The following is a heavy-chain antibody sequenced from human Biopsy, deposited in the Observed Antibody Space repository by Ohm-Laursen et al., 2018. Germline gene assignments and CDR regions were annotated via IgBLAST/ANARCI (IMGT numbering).Heavy chain of an antibody. V-gene: IGHV4-34*01. CDR3: ARATNSTGWPYYYFYGMDV. CDR2: INHSGST. J-gene: IGHJ6*02. Sequence: GTLSLTCTVSGGSISSDYWSWIRQPPGKGLEWIGEINHSGSTNYNPSLKSRVTISVDTSKNQFSLKLSSVTAADTAVYYCARATNSTGWPYYYFYGMDVWGQGTTVTVSS. D-gene: IGHD2/OR15-2a*01. CDR1: GGSISSDY.